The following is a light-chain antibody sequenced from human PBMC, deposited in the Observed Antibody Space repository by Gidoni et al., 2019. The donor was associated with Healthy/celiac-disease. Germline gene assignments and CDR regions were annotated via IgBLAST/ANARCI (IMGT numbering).Light chain of an antibody. Sequence: PGERATLSCRASQSVSSNLAWYQQKPGQAPRLLIYGASTRATGIPARFSGSGSGTEFTLTISSLQSEDFAVYYCQQYNNWPPLTFXGXTKVEIK. J-gene: IGKJ4*01. CDR1: QSVSSN. CDR2: GAS. CDR3: QQYNNWPPLT. V-gene: IGKV3-15*01.